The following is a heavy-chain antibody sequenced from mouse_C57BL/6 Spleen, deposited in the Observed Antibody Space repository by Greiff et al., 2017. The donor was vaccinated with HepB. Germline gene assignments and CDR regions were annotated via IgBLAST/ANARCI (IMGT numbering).Heavy chain of an antibody. CDR3: ARWGGSSYVSAY. CDR1: GYTFTSYW. CDR2: IDPSDSET. J-gene: IGHJ3*01. V-gene: IGHV1-52*01. D-gene: IGHD1-1*01. Sequence: QVQLQQPGAELVRPGSSVKLSCKASGYTFTSYWMHWVKQRPIQGLEWIGNIDPSDSETHYNQKFKDKATLTVDKSSSTAYMQLSSLTSEDSAVYYCARWGGSSYVSAYWGQRTLVTVSA.